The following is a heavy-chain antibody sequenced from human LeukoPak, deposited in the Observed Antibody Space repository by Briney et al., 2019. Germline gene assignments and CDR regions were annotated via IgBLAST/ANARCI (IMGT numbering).Heavy chain of an antibody. V-gene: IGHV3-30*02. Sequence: GGSLRLSCAASGFTFSSYGMHWVRQAPGKGLEWVAFIRYDGSNKYYADSVKGRFTISRDNAKNSLYLQMNSLRAEDTALYYCAKDIRQYDRSGYDYWGQGTLVTVSS. CDR3: AKDIRQYDRSGYDY. D-gene: IGHD3-22*01. J-gene: IGHJ4*02. CDR1: GFTFSSYG. CDR2: IRYDGSNK.